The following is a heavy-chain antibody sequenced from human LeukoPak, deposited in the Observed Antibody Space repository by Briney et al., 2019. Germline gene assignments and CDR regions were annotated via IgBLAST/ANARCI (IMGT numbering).Heavy chain of an antibody. V-gene: IGHV3-23*01. D-gene: IGHD3-10*01. CDR3: AMRDRGYGLDI. CDR2: INGGGDIM. CDR1: GFSLRAYD. J-gene: IGHJ3*02. Sequence: GGSLRLSCAASGFSLRAYDLIWVRQAPGKGLDWVSIINGGGDIMMYEDSVKGRFTISRDNSKNTFYLQVNSLRVEDTAVYYCAMRDRGYGLDIWGQGTMVTVSS.